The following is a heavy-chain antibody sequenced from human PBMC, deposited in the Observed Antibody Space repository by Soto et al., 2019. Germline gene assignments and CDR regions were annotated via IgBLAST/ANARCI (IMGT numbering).Heavy chain of an antibody. V-gene: IGHV4-59*01. CDR1: GGSISSYY. Sequence: SETLSLTCTVSGGSISSYYWSWIRQPPGKGLEWIGYIYYSGSTNYNPSLKSRVTISVDTSKNQFSLKLSSVTAADTAVYYCARAPYYYDSSGYYGAYYYGMDVWDQGTTVTVSS. D-gene: IGHD3-22*01. CDR2: IYYSGST. CDR3: ARAPYYYDSSGYYGAYYYGMDV. J-gene: IGHJ6*02.